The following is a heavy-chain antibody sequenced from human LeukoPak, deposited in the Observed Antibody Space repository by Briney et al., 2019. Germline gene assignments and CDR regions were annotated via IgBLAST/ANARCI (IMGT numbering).Heavy chain of an antibody. CDR1: GGSISSGGYS. Sequence: SETLSLTCAVPGGSISSGGYSWSWIRQPPGKGLEWIGYIYHSGSTYYNPSLKSRVTISVDRSKNQFSLKLSSVTAADTAVYYCARDGRSNYYGMDVWGQGTTVTVSS. CDR3: ARDGRSNYYGMDV. V-gene: IGHV4-30-2*01. J-gene: IGHJ6*02. CDR2: IYHSGST. D-gene: IGHD4-11*01.